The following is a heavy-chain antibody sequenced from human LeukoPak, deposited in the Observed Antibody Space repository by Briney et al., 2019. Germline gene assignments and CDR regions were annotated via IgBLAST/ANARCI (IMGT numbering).Heavy chain of an antibody. J-gene: IGHJ4*02. D-gene: IGHD3-10*01. CDR3: ARDLEPEAGMDFDY. CDR1: GFTFSSYG. Sequence: PGGSLRLSCAASGFTFSSYGMHWVRQAPGKGLEWVAVIWYDGSNKYYADSVKGRFTISRDNSKNTLYPQMNSLRAEDTAVYYCARDLEPEAGMDFDYWGQGTLVTVSS. CDR2: IWYDGSNK. V-gene: IGHV3-33*01.